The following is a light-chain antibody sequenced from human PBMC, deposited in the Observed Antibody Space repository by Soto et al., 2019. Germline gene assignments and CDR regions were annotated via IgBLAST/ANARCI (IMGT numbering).Light chain of an antibody. CDR1: QSISSY. Sequence: DIQMTQSPSSLSASVGDRVTITCRASQSISSYLYWYQQKPGKAPKLLIYGASSLHSGVPSRFGGSGSGTDFTLTINSLQPEDFATYFCQQSYSNPRTFGQGTKVDIK. J-gene: IGKJ1*01. V-gene: IGKV1-39*01. CDR3: QQSYSNPRT. CDR2: GAS.